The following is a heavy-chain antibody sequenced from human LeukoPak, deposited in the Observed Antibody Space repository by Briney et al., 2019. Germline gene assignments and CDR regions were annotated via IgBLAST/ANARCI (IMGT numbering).Heavy chain of an antibody. D-gene: IGHD6-19*01. V-gene: IGHV3-23*01. Sequence: GGSLRLSCAASGSTFSSYAMSWVRQAPGKGLEWVSAITGSGAFTDYADSVKGRFTISRDNPKNTLYLQMNSLRAEDTAVYYCAKRSAESSGYFDYWGQGTLVTVSS. CDR2: ITGSGAFT. J-gene: IGHJ4*02. CDR1: GSTFSSYA. CDR3: AKRSAESSGYFDY.